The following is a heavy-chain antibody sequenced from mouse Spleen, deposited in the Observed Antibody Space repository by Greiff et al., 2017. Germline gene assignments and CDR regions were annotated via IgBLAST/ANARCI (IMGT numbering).Heavy chain of an antibody. V-gene: IGHV1-4*01. D-gene: IGHD1-1*01. CDR2: INPSSGYT. Sequence: QVQLKESGAELARPGASVKMSCKASGYTFTSYTMHWVKQRPGQGLEWIGYINPSSGYTKYNQKFKDKATLTADKSSSTAYMQLSSLTSEDSAVYYCARGPHYYGSSSWYFDVWGAGTTVTVSS. CDR3: ARGPHYYGSSSWYFDV. J-gene: IGHJ1*01. CDR1: GYTFTSYT.